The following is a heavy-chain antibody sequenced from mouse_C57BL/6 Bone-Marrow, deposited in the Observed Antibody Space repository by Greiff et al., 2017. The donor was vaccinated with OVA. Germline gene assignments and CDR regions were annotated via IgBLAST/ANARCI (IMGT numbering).Heavy chain of an antibody. Sequence: LVESGAELARPGASVKLSCKASGYTFTSYGISWVKQRTGQGLEWIGEIYPRSGNTYYNEKFKGKATLTADKSSSTAYMELRSLTSEDSAVYFCARKDYYGSSYWYFDVWGTGTTVTVSS. CDR2: IYPRSGNT. J-gene: IGHJ1*03. CDR1: GYTFTSYG. CDR3: ARKDYYGSSYWYFDV. D-gene: IGHD1-1*01. V-gene: IGHV1-81*01.